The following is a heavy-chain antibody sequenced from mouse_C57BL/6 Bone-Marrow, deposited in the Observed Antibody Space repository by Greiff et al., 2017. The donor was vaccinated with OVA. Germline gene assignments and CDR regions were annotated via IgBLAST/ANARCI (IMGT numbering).Heavy chain of an antibody. D-gene: IGHD2-3*01. V-gene: IGHV5-6*01. CDR1: GFTFSSYG. CDR3: ARYDGYSWFAY. CDR2: ISSGGSYT. J-gene: IGHJ3*01. Sequence: EVQGVESGGDLVKPGGSLKLSCAASGFTFSSYGMSWVRQTPDKRLEWVATISSGGSYTYYPDSVKGRFTISRDNAKNTLYLQMSSLKSEDTAMYYCARYDGYSWFAYWGQGTLVTVSA.